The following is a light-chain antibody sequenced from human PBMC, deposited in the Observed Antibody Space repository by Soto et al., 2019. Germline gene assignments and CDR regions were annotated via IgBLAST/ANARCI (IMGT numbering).Light chain of an antibody. Sequence: QSVLTQPASVSGSPGQSITISCTGTSRDIGTSNLVSWYQQYPGKAPKLMIYEVTKRPSGISYRFSGSKSGNTASLTISGLQPEDEADDYCYSFTGISTALFVFGTGTKVTVL. CDR3: YSFTGISTALFV. J-gene: IGLJ1*01. CDR2: EVT. CDR1: SRDIGTSNL. V-gene: IGLV2-23*02.